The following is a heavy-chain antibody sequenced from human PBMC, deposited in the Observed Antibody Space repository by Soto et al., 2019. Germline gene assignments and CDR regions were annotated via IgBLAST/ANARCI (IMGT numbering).Heavy chain of an antibody. CDR3: ARGRKYYYGWGGFDP. D-gene: IGHD3-10*01. CDR2: IYYSGST. J-gene: IGHJ5*02. V-gene: IGHV4-30-4*01. Sequence: QVQLQESGPGLVKPSQTLSLTCTVSGGSISSGDYYWSWIRQPPGKGLEWIGYIYYSGSTYYNPSLKSRVTISLDTSKNQFSLKLSSVTAADTAVYYCARGRKYYYGWGGFDPWGQGTLVTVSS. CDR1: GGSISSGDYY.